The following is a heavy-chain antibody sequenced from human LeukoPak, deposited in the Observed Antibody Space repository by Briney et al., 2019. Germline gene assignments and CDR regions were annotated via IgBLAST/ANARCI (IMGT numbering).Heavy chain of an antibody. J-gene: IGHJ6*02. CDR3: ARDRLGTTPDGMDV. CDR2: ISSSGSTI. Sequence: GGSLRLSCAASGFTFSDYYMSWIRQAPGKGLEWVSYISSSGSTIYYADSVKGRFTISRDNSKNTVYLKMNFLRTEDTAVYYCARDRLGTTPDGMDVWGQGTTVTVS. CDR1: GFTFSDYY. V-gene: IGHV3-11*04. D-gene: IGHD7-27*01.